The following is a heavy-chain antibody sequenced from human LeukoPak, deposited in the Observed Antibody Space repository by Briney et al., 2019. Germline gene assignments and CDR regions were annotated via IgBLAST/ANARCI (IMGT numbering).Heavy chain of an antibody. CDR3: ARGSGYSYGYHDAFDI. Sequence: GASVKVSCKASGYTFTGYYMHWVRQAPGQGLEWVGRINPNSGGTNYAQKFQGRVTMTRDTSISTAYMELSRLRSDDTAVYYCARGSGYSYGYHDAFDIWGQGTMVTVSS. CDR1: GYTFTGYY. D-gene: IGHD5-18*01. V-gene: IGHV1-2*06. J-gene: IGHJ3*02. CDR2: INPNSGGT.